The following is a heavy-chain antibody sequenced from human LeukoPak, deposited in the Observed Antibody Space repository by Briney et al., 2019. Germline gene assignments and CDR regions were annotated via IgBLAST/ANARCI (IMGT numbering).Heavy chain of an antibody. D-gene: IGHD3-10*01. V-gene: IGHV3-30*02. CDR1: GFTFSSYG. J-gene: IGHJ4*02. CDR2: IRYDGSNK. Sequence: GGSLRLSCAASGFTFSSYGMHWVRQAPGKGLEWVAFIRYDGSNKYYADSVKGRFTISRDNSKNTLYLQMNSLRAEDTAVYYCAKDRGRTYYYGSGSYFTPHDYWGQGTLVTVSS. CDR3: AKDRGRTYYYGSGSYFTPHDY.